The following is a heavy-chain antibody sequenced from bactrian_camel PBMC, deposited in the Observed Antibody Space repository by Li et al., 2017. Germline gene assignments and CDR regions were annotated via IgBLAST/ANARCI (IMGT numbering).Heavy chain of an antibody. J-gene: IGHJ4*01. V-gene: IGHV3-3*01. CDR3: AADSSAWGTWSLKETHFHW. Sequence: HVQLVESGGGSVQAGGSLRLSCEASGTAYCMGWFRQVVGKEREGVAGIRSSSDVTIEYADSVRGRFTISKDSAKNTLHLQMSSLNPADSAMYYCAADSSAWGTWSLKETHFHWWGQGTQVTVS. D-gene: IGHD5*01. CDR1: GTAYC. CDR2: IRSSSDVT.